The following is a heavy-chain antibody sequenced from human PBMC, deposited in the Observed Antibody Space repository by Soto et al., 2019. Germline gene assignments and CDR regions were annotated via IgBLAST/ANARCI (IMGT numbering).Heavy chain of an antibody. CDR1: GGSISTSAW. CDR3: AGRTVAVYRSDF. D-gene: IGHD6-19*01. Sequence: QVQLQESGPGLVKPSETLSLTCAVSGGSISTSAWWSWVRQSPGKGLEWIGEIYHSGGTNCHPSLKSRVTISVDKSKNQFSLKLSSVTAADTAVYYCAGRTVAVYRSDFWGQGTLVTVSA. V-gene: IGHV4-4*02. J-gene: IGHJ4*02. CDR2: IYHSGGT.